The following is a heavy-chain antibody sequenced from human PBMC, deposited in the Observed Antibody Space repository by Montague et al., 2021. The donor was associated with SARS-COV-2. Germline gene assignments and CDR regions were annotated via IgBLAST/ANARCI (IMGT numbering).Heavy chain of an antibody. V-gene: IGHV4-34*01. CDR3: ARGGGWKRHFDY. Sequence: SETLSLTCAVYGGSFSDYHWTWIRQSPGGGLEWIGQINYGGSTKYNPSLRSRVTISIDTSKNQFSLKLTSVTAADTAVYYCARGGGWKRHFDYWGQGTLVAVSS. CDR1: GGSFSDYH. D-gene: IGHD4-23*01. CDR2: INYGGST. J-gene: IGHJ4*02.